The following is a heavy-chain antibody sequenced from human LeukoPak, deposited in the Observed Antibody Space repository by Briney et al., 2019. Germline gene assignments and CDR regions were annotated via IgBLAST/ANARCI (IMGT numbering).Heavy chain of an antibody. CDR1: GYTFTSYG. CDR3: ARDLSVVVVSDAFDI. J-gene: IGHJ3*02. CDR2: ISAYNGNT. V-gene: IGHV1-18*01. D-gene: IGHD3-22*01. Sequence: ASVKVSCKASGYTFTSYGISWVRQAPGQGLEWMGWISAYNGNTNYAQKLQGRVTMTTDTSTSTAYMELRSLRSDDTAAYYCARDLSVVVVSDAFDIWGQGTMVTVSS.